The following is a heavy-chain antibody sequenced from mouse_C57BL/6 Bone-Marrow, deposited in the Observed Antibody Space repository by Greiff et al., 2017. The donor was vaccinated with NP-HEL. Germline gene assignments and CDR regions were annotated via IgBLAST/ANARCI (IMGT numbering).Heavy chain of an antibody. CDR3: ARHATLDY. CDR2: ISNGGGST. J-gene: IGHJ2*01. V-gene: IGHV5-12*01. D-gene: IGHD1-1*01. CDR1: GFTFSDYY. Sequence: DVQLVESGGGLVQPGGSLKLSCAASGFTFSDYYMYWVRQTPEKRLEWVAYISNGGGSTYYPDTVKGRFTISRDNAKNTLYLQMSRLKSEDTAMYYCARHATLDYWGQGTTLTVSS.